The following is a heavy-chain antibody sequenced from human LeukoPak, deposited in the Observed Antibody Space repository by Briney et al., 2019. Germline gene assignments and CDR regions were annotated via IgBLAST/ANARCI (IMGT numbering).Heavy chain of an antibody. CDR1: GFTFNTAW. D-gene: IGHD6-19*01. J-gene: IGHJ3*01. V-gene: IGHV3-15*01. CDR2: IKPETDGGTP. CDR3: AKNGYSFGWRDAFDG. Sequence: GGSLRLSCTASGFTFNTAWMSWVRQAPGKGLEWVGRIKPETDGGTPDYAEPVKGRVTISRDDSKNTLYLQMNSLRAEDTAVYYCAKNGYSFGWRDAFDGWGQGAMVTVSS.